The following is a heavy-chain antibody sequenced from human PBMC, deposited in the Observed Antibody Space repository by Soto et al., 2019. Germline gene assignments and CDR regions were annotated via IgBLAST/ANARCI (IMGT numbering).Heavy chain of an antibody. D-gene: IGHD6-13*01. CDR3: ASIAAAGAEVDDAFDI. Sequence: ASVKVSCKASGYTFTSYYMHWVRQAPGQGLEWMGIINPSGGSTSYAQKFQGRVTMTRDTSTSTVYMELSSLRSEDTAVYYCASIAAAGAEVDDAFDIWGQGTMVTVS. V-gene: IGHV1-46*03. CDR2: INPSGGST. CDR1: GYTFTSYY. J-gene: IGHJ3*02.